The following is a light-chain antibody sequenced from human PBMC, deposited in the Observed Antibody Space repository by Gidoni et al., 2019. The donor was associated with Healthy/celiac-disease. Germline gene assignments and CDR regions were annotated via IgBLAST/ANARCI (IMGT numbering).Light chain of an antibody. CDR2: GNS. V-gene: IGLV1-40*01. CDR1: SSNIGAGYD. CDR3: QSYDSSLSGSVV. J-gene: IGLJ2*01. Sequence: QSVLPQPPSVSGAPGQRVTISSTGSSSNIGAGYDVPWYQQLPGTAPKLLIYGNSNRPSGVPDRFSGSKSGTSASLAITGLQAEDEADYYCQSYDSSLSGSVVFGGGTKLTVL.